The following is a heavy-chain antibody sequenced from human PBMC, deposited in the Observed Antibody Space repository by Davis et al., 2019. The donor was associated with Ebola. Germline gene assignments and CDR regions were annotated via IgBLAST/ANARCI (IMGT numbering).Heavy chain of an antibody. CDR2: IYYTEST. J-gene: IGHJ6*02. CDR3: ASDNGRGYNYGQNYYFYAMDV. CDR1: GGPISNNY. Sequence: SETLSLTCTVSGGPISNNYWSWIRQAPGKGLEWIGYIYYTESTSYNPSLKSRVTISPDTSKSQFSLRLSSVTAADTAVYYCASDNGRGYNYGQNYYFYAMDVWGQGTTVTVSS. V-gene: IGHV4-59*01. D-gene: IGHD5-18*01.